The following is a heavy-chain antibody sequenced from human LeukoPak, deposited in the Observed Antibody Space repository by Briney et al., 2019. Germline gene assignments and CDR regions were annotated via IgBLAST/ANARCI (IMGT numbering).Heavy chain of an antibody. Sequence: PGRSLRLSCAASGFTFSSYGMRWVRQAPGKGLEWVAVISYDGSNKYYADSVKGRFTISRDNSKNTLYLQMNSLRAEDTAVYYCAKLGACSGGSCSELVDYWGQGTLVTVSS. CDR1: GFTFSSYG. CDR2: ISYDGSNK. V-gene: IGHV3-30*18. CDR3: AKLGACSGGSCSELVDY. J-gene: IGHJ4*02. D-gene: IGHD2-15*01.